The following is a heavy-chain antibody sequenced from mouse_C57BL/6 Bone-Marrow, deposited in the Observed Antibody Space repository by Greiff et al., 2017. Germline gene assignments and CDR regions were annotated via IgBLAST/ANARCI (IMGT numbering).Heavy chain of an antibody. Sequence: VQLQQSGAELAKPGASVTLSCTASGYTFTSYWMHWVKQRPGQGLEWIGYINPSGGYTKYNQKFKDKATLTADKSSSTAYMQLSSLTYEDAAVYYCGRSYYYGSSHDYYAMDYWGQGTSVTVSS. D-gene: IGHD1-1*01. J-gene: IGHJ4*01. V-gene: IGHV1-7*01. CDR1: GYTFTSYW. CDR2: INPSGGYT. CDR3: GRSYYYGSSHDYYAMDY.